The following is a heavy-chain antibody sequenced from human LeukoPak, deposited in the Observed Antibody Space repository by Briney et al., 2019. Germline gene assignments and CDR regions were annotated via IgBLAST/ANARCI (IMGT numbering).Heavy chain of an antibody. CDR2: IRSKAYDGTT. J-gene: IGHJ4*02. D-gene: IGHD6-13*01. CDR3: TSLYSSSWYGGSGY. V-gene: IGHV3-49*03. CDR1: GFTFGDYA. Sequence: GGSLRLSCTASGFTFGDYAMSWFRQAPGKGLEWVGFIRSKAYDGTTEYAASVKGRFTISRDDSKSIAYQQMNSLKIEDTAVYYCTSLYSSSWYGGSGYWGQGTLVTVSS.